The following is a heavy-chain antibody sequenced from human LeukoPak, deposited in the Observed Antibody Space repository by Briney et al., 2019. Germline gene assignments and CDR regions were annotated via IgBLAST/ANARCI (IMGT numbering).Heavy chain of an antibody. J-gene: IGHJ6*03. CDR3: ARVGGNDYYYYMDV. CDR1: GGTFSSYA. V-gene: IGHV1-69*05. Sequence: ASVKVSCKASGGTFSSYAISWVRQAPGQGLEWMGGIIPIFGTANHAQKFQGRVTITTDESTSTAYMELSSLRSEDTAVYYCARVGGNDYYYYMDVWGKGTTVTVSS. CDR2: IIPIFGTA. D-gene: IGHD4-23*01.